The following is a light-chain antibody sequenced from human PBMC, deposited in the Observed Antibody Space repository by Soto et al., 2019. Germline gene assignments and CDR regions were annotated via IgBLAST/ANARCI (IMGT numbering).Light chain of an antibody. CDR2: EVT. CDR3: SSYADSNSPYV. V-gene: IGLV2-8*01. J-gene: IGLJ1*01. CDR1: SSDVGGYNY. Sequence: QSALTQPPSASGSPGQSVTISCTGTSSDVGGYNYVSWYQQHPGKAPKLMIYEVTQRPSGVPDRFSGSKSGNTASLTVTGLQAEDEADYYCSSYADSNSPYVFGTGTKVTFL.